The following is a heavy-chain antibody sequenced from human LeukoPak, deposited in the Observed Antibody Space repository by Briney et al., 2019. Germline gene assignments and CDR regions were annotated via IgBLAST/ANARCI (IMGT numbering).Heavy chain of an antibody. D-gene: IGHD3-10*01. J-gene: IGHJ5*02. CDR3: ARSLSITMVRGVTNNWFDP. CDR1: GGSISSYY. Sequence: SQTLSLTCTVSGGSISSYYWSWIRQPPGKGLKWIGYIYYSGSTNYNPSLKSRVTISVDTSKNQFSLKLSSVTAADTAVYYCARSLSITMVRGVTNNWFDPWGQGTLVTVSS. V-gene: IGHV4-59*01. CDR2: IYYSGST.